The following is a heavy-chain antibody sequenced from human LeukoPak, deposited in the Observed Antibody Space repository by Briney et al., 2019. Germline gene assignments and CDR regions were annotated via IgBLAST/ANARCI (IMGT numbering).Heavy chain of an antibody. CDR1: GFTFSSYS. CDR2: ISSSSSYI. J-gene: IGHJ6*02. V-gene: IGHV3-21*01. CDR3: AREGCSSTSCHYYYYGMDV. Sequence: PGGALRLSCAASGFTFSSYSRTWVRQAPGKGLEWVSSISSSSSYIYYADSVKGRFTISRDNAKNSLYLQMNSLRAEDTAVYYCAREGCSSTSCHYYYYGMDVWGQGTTVTVSS. D-gene: IGHD2-2*01.